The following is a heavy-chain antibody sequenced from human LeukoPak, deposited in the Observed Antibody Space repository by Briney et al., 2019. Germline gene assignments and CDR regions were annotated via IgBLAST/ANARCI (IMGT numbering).Heavy chain of an antibody. CDR1: GYTLTELS. D-gene: IGHD3-22*01. J-gene: IGHJ3*02. Sequence: ASVKVSCKVSGYTLTELSMHWVRQAPGKGREWMGGFDPEDGETIYAQKFQGRVTMTEDTSTDTAYMELSSLRSGDTAVYYCARGGDYYDSSGYYDDAFDIWGQGTMVTVSS. CDR3: ARGGDYYDSSGYYDDAFDI. V-gene: IGHV1-24*01. CDR2: FDPEDGET.